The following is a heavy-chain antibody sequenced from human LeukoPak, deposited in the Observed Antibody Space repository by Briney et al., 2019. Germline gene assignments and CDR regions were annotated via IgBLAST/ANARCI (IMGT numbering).Heavy chain of an antibody. Sequence: GGSLRLSCAASGFTFSNYAMTWIRQAPGKGLQWVSAITGSGGSTYYADSVKGRFTISRDNSQNTLYLQMNRLRAEDTAVYYCGRDSLGGDYWGQGTLVTVSS. V-gene: IGHV3-23*01. J-gene: IGHJ4*02. D-gene: IGHD3-16*01. CDR2: ITGSGGST. CDR3: GRDSLGGDY. CDR1: GFTFSNYA.